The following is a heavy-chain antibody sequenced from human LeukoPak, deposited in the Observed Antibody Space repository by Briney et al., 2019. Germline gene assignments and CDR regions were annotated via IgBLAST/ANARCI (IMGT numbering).Heavy chain of an antibody. CDR2: ISSSGSTI. CDR3: AKAATGYYDSSGYSLKGAFDI. Sequence: GGSLRLSCAASGFTFSSYEMNWVRQAPGKGLEWVSYISSSGSTIYYADSVKGRFTISRDNSKNTLYLQMNSLRAEDTAVYYCAKAATGYYDSSGYSLKGAFDIWGQGTMVTVSS. D-gene: IGHD3-22*01. V-gene: IGHV3-48*03. CDR1: GFTFSSYE. J-gene: IGHJ3*02.